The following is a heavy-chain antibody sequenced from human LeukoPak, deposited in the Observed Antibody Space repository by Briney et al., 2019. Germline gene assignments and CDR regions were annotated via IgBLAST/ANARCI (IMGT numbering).Heavy chain of an antibody. V-gene: IGHV3-23*01. Sequence: GGSLRLSCAASGFTFSSDAMSWVRQAPGKGLEWVSAISGSGGSTYYADSVKGRFTISRDNSKNTLYLQMNSLRAEDTAVYYCAKPVARRITMSEFDYWGQGTLVTVSS. CDR2: ISGSGGST. CDR3: AKPVARRITMSEFDY. J-gene: IGHJ4*02. CDR1: GFTFSSDA. D-gene: IGHD3-10*02.